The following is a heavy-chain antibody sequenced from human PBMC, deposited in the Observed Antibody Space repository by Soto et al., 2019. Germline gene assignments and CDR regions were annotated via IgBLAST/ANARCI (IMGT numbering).Heavy chain of an antibody. Sequence: QVQLQESGPGLVKPSETLSLTCTVSGDSISSYYWSWIRQPPGKGLEWIGYIHYSGSTNYNPSLKSRVTISVDTSKNQFPLRLSSVTAAYTAVYYCAIHETLHGDYDYWVQGTLVTVSS. J-gene: IGHJ4*02. CDR3: AIHETLHGDYDY. CDR2: IHYSGST. D-gene: IGHD4-17*01. CDR1: GDSISSYY. V-gene: IGHV4-59*08.